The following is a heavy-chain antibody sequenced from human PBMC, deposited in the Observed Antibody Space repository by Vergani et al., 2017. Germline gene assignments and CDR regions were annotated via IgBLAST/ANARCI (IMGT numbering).Heavy chain of an antibody. CDR3: ARDMLSHPGIAAAGTNWFDP. CDR2: INPSGGST. D-gene: IGHD6-13*01. J-gene: IGHJ5*02. CDR1: GYTFTSYC. V-gene: IGHV1-46*01. Sequence: QVQLVPSGAEVKKPGASVKVSCKASGYTFTSYCMHWVRQAPGQGLEWMGIINPSGGSTSYAQKFQGRVTMTRDTSTRTVYMGLSSLRAEDTALYYCARDMLSHPGIAAAGTNWFDPWGQGTLVTVSS.